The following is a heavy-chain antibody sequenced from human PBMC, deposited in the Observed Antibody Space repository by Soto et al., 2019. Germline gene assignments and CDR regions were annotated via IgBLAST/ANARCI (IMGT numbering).Heavy chain of an antibody. V-gene: IGHV1-3*01. CDR3: AKGSRMWTPDY. J-gene: IGHJ4*02. CDR1: GYTFTDSA. CDR2: IAPGNGNT. D-gene: IGHD2-21*01. Sequence: ASVKVSCKASGYTFTDSAIHWVRQAPGQSLEWLGWIAPGNGNTKYSQNFQGRVTITRDTSATTAYMELSSLRSEDTAIYYCAKGSRMWTPDYWGQGTLVTVSS.